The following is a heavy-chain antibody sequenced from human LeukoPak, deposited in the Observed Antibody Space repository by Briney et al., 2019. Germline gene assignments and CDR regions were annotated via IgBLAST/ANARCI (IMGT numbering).Heavy chain of an antibody. V-gene: IGHV1-24*01. Sequence: ASVKVSCKVSGYTLTELSMHWVRQAPGKGLEWMGGFDPEDGETIYAHSFRGRVTTTEDTSPDTAYMERISLRSEDAAVYYWATYVGECGWWAYYKRGWGQGTLVTVSS. CDR2: FDPEDGET. J-gene: IGHJ4*02. CDR1: GYTLTELS. CDR3: ATYVGECGWWAYYKRG. D-gene: IGHD3-10*01.